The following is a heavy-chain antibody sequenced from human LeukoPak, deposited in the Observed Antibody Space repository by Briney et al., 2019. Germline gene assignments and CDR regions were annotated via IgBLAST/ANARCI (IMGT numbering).Heavy chain of an antibody. CDR3: SRGGYCSGGTCYVGDH. J-gene: IGHJ4*02. Sequence: PGGSLRLSCEASGFDFSGYAMNWVRQAPGKGLEWLSHIGFDQTTIYYADSVKGRFTISRDNAKKSLYLQMNLLRAEDTAIYYCSRGGYCSGGTCYVGDHWGQGSLVIVSS. D-gene: IGHD2-15*01. CDR2: IGFDQTTI. V-gene: IGHV3-48*01. CDR1: GFDFSGYA.